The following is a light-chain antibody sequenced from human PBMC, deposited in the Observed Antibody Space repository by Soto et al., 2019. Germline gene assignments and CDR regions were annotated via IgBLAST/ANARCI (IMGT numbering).Light chain of an antibody. CDR3: QQYNTWPEA. Sequence: EIVMTQSPATLSVSPGERATLSCRASQSVSRNLAWYQQKPGQAPGLLIYGASTRASGIPARFSGSGSGTQFTLTISSLQSEDFAVYYCQQYNTWPEAFGPGTKVEIK. CDR1: QSVSRN. CDR2: GAS. J-gene: IGKJ3*01. V-gene: IGKV3-15*01.